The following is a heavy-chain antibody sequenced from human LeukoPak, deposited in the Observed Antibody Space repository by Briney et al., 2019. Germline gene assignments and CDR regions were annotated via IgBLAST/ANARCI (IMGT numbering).Heavy chain of an antibody. CDR2: INPSGGST. D-gene: IGHD2-2*01. V-gene: IGHV1-46*01. Sequence: GASVKVSCKASGYTFTSYYMHWVRQAPGQGLEWMGIINPSGGSTSYAQKFQGRVTMTRNTSISTAYMELSSLRSEDTAVYYCARAPTGYCSSTSCYWFWTQEYYFDYWGQGTLVTVSS. J-gene: IGHJ4*02. CDR1: GYTFTSYY. CDR3: ARAPTGYCSSTSCYWFWTQEYYFDY.